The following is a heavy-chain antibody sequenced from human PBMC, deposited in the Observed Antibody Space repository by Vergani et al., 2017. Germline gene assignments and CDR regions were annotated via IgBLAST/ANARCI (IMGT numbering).Heavy chain of an antibody. CDR1: GGSISSGDYY. CDR2: IYHSGST. J-gene: IGHJ3*02. D-gene: IGHD6-19*01. V-gene: IGHV4-39*07. Sequence: QVQLQESGPGLVKPSQTLSLTCTVSGGSISSGDYYWSWIRQPPGKGLEWIGSIYHSGSTYYNPSLKSRVTISVDTSKNQFSLKLSSVTAADTAVYYCARDRSSGWYPGAFDIWGQGTMVTVSS. CDR3: ARDRSSGWYPGAFDI.